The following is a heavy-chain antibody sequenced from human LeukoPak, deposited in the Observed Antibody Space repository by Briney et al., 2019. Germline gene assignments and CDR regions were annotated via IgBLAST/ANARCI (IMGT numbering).Heavy chain of an antibody. J-gene: IGHJ4*02. CDR1: GGSFSGYY. Sequence: SETLSLTCAVYGGSFSGYYWSWIRQPPGEGLEWIGEINHSGSTNYNPSLKSRVTISVDTSKNQFSLKLSSVTAADTAVYYCARLDCSGGSCYVDYWGQGTLVTVSS. D-gene: IGHD2-15*01. CDR3: ARLDCSGGSCYVDY. V-gene: IGHV4-34*01. CDR2: INHSGST.